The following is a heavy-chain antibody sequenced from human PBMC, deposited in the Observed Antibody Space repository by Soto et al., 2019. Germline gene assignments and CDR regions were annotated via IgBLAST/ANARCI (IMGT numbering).Heavy chain of an antibody. V-gene: IGHV1-18*01. J-gene: IGHJ6*02. CDR1: GYTFTRNG. D-gene: IGHD3-22*01. Sequence: ASVKVSCKTSGYTFTRNGISWVRQAPGQGLEWMGWISPKSGSKKYAQKFQGRVIMTTDASTSTAYMELRSLRCDDTAVYYCVKDRDSNSWPSRDVWGPGTTVTVSS. CDR3: VKDRDSNSWPSRDV. CDR2: ISPKSGSK.